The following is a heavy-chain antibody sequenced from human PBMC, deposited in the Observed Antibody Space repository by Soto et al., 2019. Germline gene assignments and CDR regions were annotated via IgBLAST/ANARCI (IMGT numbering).Heavy chain of an antibody. CDR3: ARVFCISTSCYDWYYYYGMDV. CDR2: ISRSGSTI. Sequence: QVQLVESGGGLVKPGGSLRLSCAASGFTFSDYYMSWIRQAPGKGLEWVSYISRSGSTIYNADSVKGRFTISRDNAKNSLYLQMNSLRAEDTAVYYCARVFCISTSCYDWYYYYGMDVWGRGTTVTVSS. CDR1: GFTFSDYY. D-gene: IGHD2-2*01. V-gene: IGHV3-11*01. J-gene: IGHJ6*02.